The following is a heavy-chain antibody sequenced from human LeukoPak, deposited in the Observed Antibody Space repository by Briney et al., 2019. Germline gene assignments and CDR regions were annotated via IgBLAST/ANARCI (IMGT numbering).Heavy chain of an antibody. Sequence: GGSLRLSCAASGFTFSSYAMSWVRQAPGKGLEWVSAISGSGGSTYYADSVKGRSTISRDNSKNTLYLQMNSLRAEDTAVYYCAKVRGYSYGTIDYWGQGTLVTVSS. V-gene: IGHV3-23*01. CDR1: GFTFSSYA. CDR3: AKVRGYSYGTIDY. J-gene: IGHJ4*02. CDR2: ISGSGGST. D-gene: IGHD5-18*01.